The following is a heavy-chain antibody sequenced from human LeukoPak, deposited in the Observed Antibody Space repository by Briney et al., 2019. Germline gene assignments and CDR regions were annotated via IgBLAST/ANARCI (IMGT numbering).Heavy chain of an antibody. CDR1: GYTFSHYW. D-gene: IGHD3-16*01. V-gene: IGHV5-51*01. J-gene: IGHJ4*02. CDR2: VYSGDSDT. CDR3: ARLSHKVYDARGALNY. Sequence: GESLKISCKGSGYTFSHYWIGWVRQMPGKGLEWMGIVYSGDSDTRYSPSFQGQVIMSADKSVNTAYLQWSGLKASDTAVYYCARLSHKVYDARGALNYWGQGTLVIVSS.